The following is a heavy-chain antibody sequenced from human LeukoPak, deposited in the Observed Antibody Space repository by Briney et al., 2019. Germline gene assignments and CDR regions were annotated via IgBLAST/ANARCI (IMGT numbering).Heavy chain of an antibody. CDR2: ISSSSSTI. J-gene: IGHJ4*02. D-gene: IGHD3-3*01. V-gene: IGHV3-48*01. CDR3: ASTTFGFAAPSTDY. CDR1: GFTFSSYS. Sequence: GRSLRLSCAASGFTFSSYSMNWVRQAPGKGLEWVSYISSSSSTIYYADSVKGRFTISRDNAKNSLYLQMNSLRAEDTAVYYCASTTFGFAAPSTDYWGQGTLVTVSS.